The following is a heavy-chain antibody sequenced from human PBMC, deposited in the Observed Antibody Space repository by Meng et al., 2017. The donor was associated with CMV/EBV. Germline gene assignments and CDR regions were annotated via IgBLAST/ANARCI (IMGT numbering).Heavy chain of an antibody. D-gene: IGHD6-13*01. J-gene: IGHJ5*02. CDR1: GFTFSSYE. V-gene: IGHV3-9*01. CDR2: ISWNSGSI. CDR3: AKGIAAAVPNWFDP. Sequence: SLKISCAASGFTFSSYEMNWVRQAPGKGLEWVSGISWNSGSIGYADSVKGRFTISRDNAKNSLYLQMNSLRAEDTALYYCAKGIAAAVPNWFDPWGQGTLVTVSS.